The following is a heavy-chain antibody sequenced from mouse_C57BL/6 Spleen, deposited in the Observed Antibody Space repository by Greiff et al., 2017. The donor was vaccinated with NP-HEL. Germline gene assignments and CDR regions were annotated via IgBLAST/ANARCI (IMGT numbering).Heavy chain of an antibody. V-gene: IGHV1-80*01. D-gene: IGHD3-2*02. Sequence: QVQLQQSGAELVKPGASVKISCKASGYAFSSYWMNWVKQRPGKGLEWIGQIYPGDGDTNYNGKFKGKATLTADKSSSTAYMQLSSLTSEDSAVYFCARKGDSSGFDYWGQGTTLTVSS. CDR1: GYAFSSYW. CDR3: ARKGDSSGFDY. J-gene: IGHJ2*01. CDR2: IYPGDGDT.